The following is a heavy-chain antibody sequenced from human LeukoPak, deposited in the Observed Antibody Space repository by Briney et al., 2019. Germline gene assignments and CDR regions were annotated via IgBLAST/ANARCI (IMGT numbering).Heavy chain of an antibody. V-gene: IGHV3-23*01. J-gene: IGHJ4*02. Sequence: PGGSLRLSCAASGFTFSSYAMSWVRQAPGKGLEWVSAISGSGGSTYYADSVKGRFTISRDNSKNMLYLQMNSLRAEDTAVYYCATDLTAYYDFWSGYYLEDYWGQGTLVTVSS. CDR1: GFTFSSYA. CDR3: ATDLTAYYDFWSGYYLEDY. D-gene: IGHD3-3*01. CDR2: ISGSGGST.